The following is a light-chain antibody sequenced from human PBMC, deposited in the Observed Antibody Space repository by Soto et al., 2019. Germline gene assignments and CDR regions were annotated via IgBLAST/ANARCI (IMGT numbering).Light chain of an antibody. V-gene: IGLV2-14*01. CDR2: EVS. CDR3: GSYISSSTFYV. CDR1: SSDVGGYDF. Sequence: QSVLTQPASVSGSLGQSITISCTGTSSDVGGYDFVSWYQQYPGKAPRLMIYEVSNRPSGVSNRFSGSKSGNTASLTISGLQAEDEADYYCGSYISSSTFYVFGSGTKVTVL. J-gene: IGLJ1*01.